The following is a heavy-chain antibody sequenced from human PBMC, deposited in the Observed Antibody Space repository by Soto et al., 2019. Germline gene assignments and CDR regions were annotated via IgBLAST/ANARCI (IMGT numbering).Heavy chain of an antibody. CDR1: GGTFSSDA. Sequence: QVQLVQSVAEVKKPGSSVKVSCKASGGTFSSDAISWVRHAPGQGLEWMGGIIPIFGTANYAQKFQGRVTITADESTSTAYMELSSLRSEDTAVDYCARGMTTVPTRPRFDDWGQGTMVTVSS. D-gene: IGHD4-17*01. V-gene: IGHV1-69*12. CDR3: ARGMTTVPTRPRFDD. J-gene: IGHJ4*02. CDR2: IIPIFGTA.